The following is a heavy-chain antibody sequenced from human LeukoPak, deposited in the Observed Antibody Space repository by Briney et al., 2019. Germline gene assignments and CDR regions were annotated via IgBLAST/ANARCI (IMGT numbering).Heavy chain of an antibody. CDR3: ARQEPYYYGSGSFDY. V-gene: IGHV4-39*01. D-gene: IGHD3-10*01. J-gene: IGHJ4*02. CDR1: GGSISSSSYY. CDR2: IYYSGST. Sequence: PSETLSLPCTVSGGSISSSSYYWGWIRQPPGKGLEWIGSIYYSGSTYYNPSLKSRVTISVDTSKNQFSLKLSSVTAADTAVYYCARQEPYYYGSGSFDYWGQGTLVTVSS.